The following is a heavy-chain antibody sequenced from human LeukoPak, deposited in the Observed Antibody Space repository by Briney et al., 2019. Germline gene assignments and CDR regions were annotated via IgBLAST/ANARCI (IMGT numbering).Heavy chain of an antibody. D-gene: IGHD3-3*01. J-gene: IGHJ4*02. V-gene: IGHV3-7*03. CDR2: IKLDGSEK. CDR3: ARDQYDTWSRRGNFDS. Sequence: GGSPRLSCVASGFTFGKHWMSWVRQAPGKGLEWVANIKLDGSEKNYVDSVKGRFTISRDNTKNSLYLQMNSLRAEDTAVFYCARDQYDTWSRRGNFDSWGQGTLVIVSS. CDR1: GFTFGKHW.